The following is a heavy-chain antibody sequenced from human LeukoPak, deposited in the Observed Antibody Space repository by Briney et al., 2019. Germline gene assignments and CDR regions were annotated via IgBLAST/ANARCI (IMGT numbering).Heavy chain of an antibody. Sequence: PGGSLRLSCAASGFTFSTYSMNWVRQAPGKGLEWVSYISSSGDSIYYADSIKGRFTISRDNAKNSLYLEMSSLRDEDTAVYYCARDRLERRLDAFDIWGQGTVITVSS. CDR2: ISSSGDSI. J-gene: IGHJ3*02. V-gene: IGHV3-48*02. CDR3: ARDRLERRLDAFDI. CDR1: GFTFSTYS. D-gene: IGHD1-1*01.